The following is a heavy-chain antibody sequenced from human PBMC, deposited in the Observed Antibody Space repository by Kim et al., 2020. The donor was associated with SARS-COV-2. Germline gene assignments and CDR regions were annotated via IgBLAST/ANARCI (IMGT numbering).Heavy chain of an antibody. D-gene: IGHD3-10*01. Sequence: ASVKVSCKASGYTFTGYYMHWVRQAPGQGLEWMGRINPNSGGTNYAQKFQGRVTMTRDTSISTAYMELSRLRSDDTAVYYCAATYYYGSGSYYNVLYYYYGMDVWGQGTTVTVSS. V-gene: IGHV1-2*06. CDR3: AATYYYGSGSYYNVLYYYYGMDV. J-gene: IGHJ6*02. CDR2: INPNSGGT. CDR1: GYTFTGYY.